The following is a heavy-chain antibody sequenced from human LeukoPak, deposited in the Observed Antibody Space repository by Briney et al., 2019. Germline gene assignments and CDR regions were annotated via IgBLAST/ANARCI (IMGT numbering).Heavy chain of an antibody. CDR2: INHSGST. CDR1: DGSFSGYY. D-gene: IGHD3-10*01. J-gene: IGHJ5*02. Sequence: SETLSLTCAVYDGSFSGYYWSWIRQPPGKGLEWIGEINHSGSTNYNPSLKSRVTISVDTSKNQFSLKLSSVTAADTAVYYCARHRLMYYYGSGSYYNWFDPWGQGTLVTVSS. CDR3: ARHRLMYYYGSGSYYNWFDP. V-gene: IGHV4-34*01.